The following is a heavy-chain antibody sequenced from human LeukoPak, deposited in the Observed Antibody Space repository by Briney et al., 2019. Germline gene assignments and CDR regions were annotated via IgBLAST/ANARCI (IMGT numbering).Heavy chain of an antibody. V-gene: IGHV1-69-2*01. CDR2: VDPEDGET. Sequence: ASVKISCKASGYTFTDYYMHWVQQAPGIGLEWMGRVDPEDGETIYAEKFQGRVTITADTSTDTAYMELSSLRSEDTAVYYCATQVAAVPHPYDYWGQGTLVTVSS. J-gene: IGHJ4*02. CDR1: GYTFTDYY. D-gene: IGHD6-13*01. CDR3: ATQVAAVPHPYDY.